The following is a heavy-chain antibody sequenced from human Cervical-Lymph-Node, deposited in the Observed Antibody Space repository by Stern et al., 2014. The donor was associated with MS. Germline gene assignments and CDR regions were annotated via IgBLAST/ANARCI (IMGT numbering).Heavy chain of an antibody. D-gene: IGHD3-16*01. Sequence: QVQLVQSGAEVKKPGASVTVSCNVAGHPLSELAMHWLRQLPTRGLEWMGQFDPDDGETDYAQQFQGRLSMTEDTSTGTAYMTLTALRSEDTAVCYCATDGGVKWGPGTLVTVSS. J-gene: IGHJ1*01. CDR2: FDPDDGET. CDR3: ATDGGVK. V-gene: IGHV1-24*01. CDR1: GHPLSELA.